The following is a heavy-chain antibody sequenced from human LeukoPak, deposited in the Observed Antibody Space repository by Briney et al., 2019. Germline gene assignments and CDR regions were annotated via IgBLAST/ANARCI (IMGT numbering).Heavy chain of an antibody. CDR1: GGSLSDYS. V-gene: IGHV4-34*01. Sequence: SETLSLTGAVYGGSLSDYSWSWIRQPPGKGLEWIGEINHGGSTNYNPSLKSRVTISVDTSKNQFSLKLTSVTAADTAVYYCARGLLWEPKNDYWGQGTLVTVSS. D-gene: IGHD1-26*01. CDR2: INHGGST. J-gene: IGHJ4*02. CDR3: ARGLLWEPKNDY.